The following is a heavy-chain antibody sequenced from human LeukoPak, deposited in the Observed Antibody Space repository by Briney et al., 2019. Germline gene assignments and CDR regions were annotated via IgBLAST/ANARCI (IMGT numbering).Heavy chain of an antibody. D-gene: IGHD4-17*01. J-gene: IGHJ4*02. CDR3: ASSYGYWYYFDY. CDR2: MYYSGNT. Sequence: SSETLSLTCTVSGGSISSSNYYWGWIRQPPGKGLEWIGSMYYSGNTYYNPSLKSRVTISVDTSKRQFSLKLNSVTAADTAVYYCASSYGYWYYFDYWGQGTLVTVSS. CDR1: GGSISSSNYY. V-gene: IGHV4-39*07.